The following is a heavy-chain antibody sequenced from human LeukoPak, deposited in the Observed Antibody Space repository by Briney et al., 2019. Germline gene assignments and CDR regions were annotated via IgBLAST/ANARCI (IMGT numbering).Heavy chain of an antibody. CDR3: AREVNVPVSSDGFDI. Sequence: SETLTLTCTVSGGSISSDLWSWLRQRPGKGLEWIGYIFHTGTAYYNPSLKSRVIISLDTSKNQFSLNLNSVTAADTAMYYCAREVNVPVSSDGFDIWGQGTLVTVSS. CDR2: IFHTGTA. CDR1: GGSISSDL. J-gene: IGHJ3*02. D-gene: IGHD5/OR15-5a*01. V-gene: IGHV4-31*03.